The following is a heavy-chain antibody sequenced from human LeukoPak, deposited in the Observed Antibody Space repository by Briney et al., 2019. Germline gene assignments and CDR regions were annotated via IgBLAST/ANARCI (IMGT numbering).Heavy chain of an antibody. CDR3: ASSGVDYGDHDVFDY. D-gene: IGHD4-17*01. V-gene: IGHV3-23*01. J-gene: IGHJ4*02. Sequence: PGGSLRLSCAASGFTFSSYAMSWVRQAPGKGLEWVSVISGSGGSTYYADSVKGRFTISRDNSKNTLYLQMNSLRAEDTAVYYCASSGVDYGDHDVFDYWGQGTLVTVSS. CDR2: ISGSGGST. CDR1: GFTFSSYA.